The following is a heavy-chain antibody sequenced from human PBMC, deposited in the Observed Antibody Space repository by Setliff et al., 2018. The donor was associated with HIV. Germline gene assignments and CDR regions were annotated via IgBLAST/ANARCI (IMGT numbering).Heavy chain of an antibody. V-gene: IGHV1-2*02. Sequence: ASVKVSCKASGYTPTGYYMHWVRLAPGLGLEWMGWINPHSGNTDFAQRFQARITMTRDTSINTVYMDLSRLTSDDTGIYYCARGGALSGFFFPNWLDPWGQGTLVTVSS. CDR3: ARGGALSGFFFPNWLDP. CDR2: INPHSGNT. J-gene: IGHJ5*02. CDR1: GYTPTGYY. D-gene: IGHD6-19*01.